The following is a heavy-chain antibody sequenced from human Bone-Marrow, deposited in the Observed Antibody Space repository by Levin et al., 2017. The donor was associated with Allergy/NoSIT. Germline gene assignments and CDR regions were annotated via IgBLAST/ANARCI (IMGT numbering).Heavy chain of an antibody. J-gene: IGHJ3*02. Sequence: SCTVSGGSISSGDYYWSWIRQPPGKGLEWLGYIYYSGSTYYNPSLKSRVTISVDTSKNQFSLKLSSVTAADTAVYYCARVAVRDSGYDLDAFDIWGQGTMVTVSS. V-gene: IGHV4-30-4*01. CDR2: IYYSGST. CDR1: GGSISSGDYY. D-gene: IGHD5-12*01. CDR3: ARVAVRDSGYDLDAFDI.